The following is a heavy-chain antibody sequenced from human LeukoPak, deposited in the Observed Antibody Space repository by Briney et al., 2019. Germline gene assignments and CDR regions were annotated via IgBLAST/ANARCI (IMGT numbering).Heavy chain of an antibody. CDR3: AKDPGPYGSGSPIDY. D-gene: IGHD3-10*01. V-gene: IGHV3-23*01. J-gene: IGHJ4*02. CDR2: ISGSSRST. CDR1: GFTFHNNG. Sequence: GGSLRLSCAASGFTFHNNGMSWVRQAPGKGLEWVSAISGSSRSTYHAEPVKGRFTISRDNSKNTLFLQMNSLRAEDTAVYYCAKDPGPYGSGSPIDYWGQGTLVTVSS.